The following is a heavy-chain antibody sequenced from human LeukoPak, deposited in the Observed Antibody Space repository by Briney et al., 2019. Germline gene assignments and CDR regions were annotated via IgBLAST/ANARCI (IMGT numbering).Heavy chain of an antibody. Sequence: SETLSLTXAVSGYSISSGYYWGWIRQPPGKGLEWIGSIYHSGSTYYNPSLKSRVTISVDTSKNQFSLKLSSVTAADPAVYYCASKTRTGYSNWGQGTLVTVSS. CDR3: ASKTRTGYSN. J-gene: IGHJ4*02. V-gene: IGHV4-38-2*01. CDR2: IYHSGST. D-gene: IGHD6-13*01. CDR1: GYSISSGYY.